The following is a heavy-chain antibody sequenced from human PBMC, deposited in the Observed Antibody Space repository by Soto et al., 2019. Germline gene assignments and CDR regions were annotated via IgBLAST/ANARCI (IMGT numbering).Heavy chain of an antibody. Sequence: PGGSLRLSCAASGFTFSSYWMSWVRQAPGKGLEWVANIKQDGSEKYYVDSVKGRFTISRDNAKNSLYLQMNSLRAEDTAVYYCARAYRAYYDFWSGYYTRGFWFDPWGQGT. CDR2: IKQDGSEK. J-gene: IGHJ5*02. V-gene: IGHV3-7*01. CDR3: ARAYRAYYDFWSGYYTRGFWFDP. D-gene: IGHD3-3*01. CDR1: GFTFSSYW.